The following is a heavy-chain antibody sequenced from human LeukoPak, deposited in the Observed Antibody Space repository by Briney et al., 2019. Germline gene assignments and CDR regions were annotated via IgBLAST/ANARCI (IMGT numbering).Heavy chain of an antibody. J-gene: IGHJ4*02. CDR2: VNWNSGSI. V-gene: IGHV3-9*01. CDR1: GFTFNDYA. CDR3: AKDEYSGFGSLDF. Sequence: GRSLRLSCAASGFTFNDYAMHWVRQAPGKGLEWVSGVNWNSGSIGYADSVKGRFTISRDNAKKALYLRMNSLRPEDTALYYCAKDEYSGFGSLDFWGQGTLVTVSS. D-gene: IGHD5-12*01.